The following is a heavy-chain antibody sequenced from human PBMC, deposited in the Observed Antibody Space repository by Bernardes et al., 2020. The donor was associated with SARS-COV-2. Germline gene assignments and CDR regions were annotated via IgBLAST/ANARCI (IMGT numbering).Heavy chain of an antibody. J-gene: IGHJ4*02. CDR2: ISTAGTYI. CDR3: ARESDWNYVFDY. CDR1: GFTFSSYS. D-gene: IGHD1-7*01. Sequence: GGSLKLSCGTSGFTFSSYSMNWVRQAPGKGLEWVSSISTAGTYISYADSVRGRFTISRDNARNSLYLQMGSLRAEDTAVYFCARESDWNYVFDYWGQGTLVTVSS. V-gene: IGHV3-21*01.